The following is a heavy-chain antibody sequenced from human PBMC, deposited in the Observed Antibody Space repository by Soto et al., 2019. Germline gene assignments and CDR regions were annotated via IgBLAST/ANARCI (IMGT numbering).Heavy chain of an antibody. V-gene: IGHV3-33*01. Sequence: GGSLRLSCAASGFTFSSYGMHWVRQAPGKGLEWVAVIWYDGSNKYYADSVKGRFTISRDNSKNTLYLQMNSLRAEDTAVYYCARDQYYDFWSGYRNYYYYGMDVWGQGTTVTVSS. CDR3: ARDQYYDFWSGYRNYYYYGMDV. CDR2: IWYDGSNK. D-gene: IGHD3-3*01. J-gene: IGHJ6*02. CDR1: GFTFSSYG.